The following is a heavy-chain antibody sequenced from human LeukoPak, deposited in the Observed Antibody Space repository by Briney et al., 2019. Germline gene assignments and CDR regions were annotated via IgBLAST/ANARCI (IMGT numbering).Heavy chain of an antibody. Sequence: GGSLRLSCAASGFTFSRYWMHWVRQVPGRGLVWVSRINEDGTTITYADSVKGRFTISRDDAKNTLYLQMNSLRADDTAIYYCVRDFSGAVDSWGQGTLVTVSS. CDR2: INEDGTTI. J-gene: IGHJ4*02. CDR3: VRDFSGAVDS. V-gene: IGHV3-74*01. D-gene: IGHD1-26*01. CDR1: GFTFSRYW.